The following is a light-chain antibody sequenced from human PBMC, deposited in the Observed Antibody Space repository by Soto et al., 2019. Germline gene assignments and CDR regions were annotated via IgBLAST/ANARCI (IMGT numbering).Light chain of an antibody. V-gene: IGKV1-5*01. CDR1: QSISSW. CDR3: QQYNSYPGT. Sequence: DVLMTQSPSTLSASVGDRVTITCRASQSISSWLAWYQQKPGKAPKPMIYDASSLESGGPSRFSGSGSGKEFPLTISSXQPDDFATYACQQYNSYPGTFGQGTKVDIK. CDR2: DAS. J-gene: IGKJ1*01.